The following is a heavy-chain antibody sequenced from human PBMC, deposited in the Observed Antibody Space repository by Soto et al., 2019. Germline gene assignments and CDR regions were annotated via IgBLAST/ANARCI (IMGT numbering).Heavy chain of an antibody. CDR1: GFTFSSYG. J-gene: IGHJ6*03. Sequence: GGSLRLSCAASGFTFSSYGMHWVRQAPGKGLEWVAVIWYDGSNKYYADSVKGRFTISRDNSKNTLYLQMNSLRAEDTAVYYCARADIVVVPGGYMDVWGKGTTVTVSS. V-gene: IGHV3-33*01. CDR3: ARADIVVVPGGYMDV. CDR2: IWYDGSNK. D-gene: IGHD2-2*01.